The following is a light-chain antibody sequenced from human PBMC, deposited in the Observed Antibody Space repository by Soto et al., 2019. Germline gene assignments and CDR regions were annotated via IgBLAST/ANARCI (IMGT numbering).Light chain of an antibody. V-gene: IGKV1-5*03. Sequence: GDRASISCRASQSISSLLACYQQKPGKAPKLLIYKASSLESGVPSRFSGSGSGTEFTLTISSLQPDDFAPTYFKQDIGYPGTVVQGT. CDR1: QSISSL. CDR3: KQDIGYPGT. CDR2: KAS. J-gene: IGKJ1*01.